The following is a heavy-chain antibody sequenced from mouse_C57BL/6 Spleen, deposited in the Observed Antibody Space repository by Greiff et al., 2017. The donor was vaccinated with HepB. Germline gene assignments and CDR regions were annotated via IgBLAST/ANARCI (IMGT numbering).Heavy chain of an antibody. J-gene: IGHJ3*01. Sequence: VQLQQPGAELVKPGASVKMSCKASGYTFTSYWITWVKQRPGQGLEWIGDIYPGSGSTNYNEKFKSKATLTVDTSSSTAYMQLSSLTSEDSAVYYCARNYYGSSYVNAYWGQGTLVTVSA. CDR1: GYTFTSYW. CDR3: ARNYYGSSYVNAY. CDR2: IYPGSGST. V-gene: IGHV1-55*01. D-gene: IGHD1-1*01.